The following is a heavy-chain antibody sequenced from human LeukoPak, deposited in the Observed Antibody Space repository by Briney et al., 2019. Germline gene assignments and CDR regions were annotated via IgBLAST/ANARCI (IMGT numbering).Heavy chain of an antibody. CDR1: GFTFSSYA. Sequence: GRSLGLSCAASGFTFSSYAMHWVRQAPGKGLEWVAVIVYDGSNKKYADSVKGRFTISRDNSKNTLYLQMNSLRAEDTAVYYCARGSLDGTYTFDIWGQGAMVTVSS. CDR2: IVYDGSNK. V-gene: IGHV3-30-3*01. D-gene: IGHD1-1*01. CDR3: ARGSLDGTYTFDI. J-gene: IGHJ3*02.